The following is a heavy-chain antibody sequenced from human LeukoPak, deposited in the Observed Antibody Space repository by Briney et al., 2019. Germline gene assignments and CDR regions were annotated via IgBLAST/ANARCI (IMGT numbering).Heavy chain of an antibody. CDR2: MNPCSGNT. CDR1: GYTVTSYD. V-gene: IGHV1-8*01. Sequence: ASVKVSCKASGYTVTSYDINWVRQAPGQGLEWMGWMNPCSGNTAYAQKFQGRVTMTRDNSINTAYMEVSSLRSEDTAVFYCARHFRKGSLDDWGQGTLVTVSS. CDR3: ARHFRKGSLDD. J-gene: IGHJ4*02. D-gene: IGHD2-15*01.